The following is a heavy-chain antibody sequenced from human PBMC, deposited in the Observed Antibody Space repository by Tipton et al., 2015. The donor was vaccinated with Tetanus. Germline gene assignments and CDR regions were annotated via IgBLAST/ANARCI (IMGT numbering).Heavy chain of an antibody. J-gene: IGHJ4*02. Sequence: SLRLSCAASGFTFRGYEVHWVRQAPGKGLEWVSLTYGDGSTYYADSVRGRFTISRDNSKNTLYLQMSNLRAEDTAVYYCARDYPDFDYWGQGTLVTVSS. CDR2: TYGDGST. CDR3: ARDYPDFDY. V-gene: IGHV3-53*01. D-gene: IGHD3-16*02. CDR1: GFTFRGYE.